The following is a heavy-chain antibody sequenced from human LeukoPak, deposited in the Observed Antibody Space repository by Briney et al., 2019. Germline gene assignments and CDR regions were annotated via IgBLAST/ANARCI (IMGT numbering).Heavy chain of an antibody. CDR3: ARDPSSRGNFDY. CDR2: INPNSGDT. V-gene: IGHV1-2*02. CDR1: GYTFSGYY. J-gene: IGHJ4*02. Sequence: ASVKVSCKASGYTFSGYYMHWVRQAPGQGLEWMGWINPNSGDTNYAQKFQGRVTMTRDMSINTAYVELGRLRSDGTAVYYCARDPSSRGNFDYWGQGTLVTVSS. D-gene: IGHD5-24*01.